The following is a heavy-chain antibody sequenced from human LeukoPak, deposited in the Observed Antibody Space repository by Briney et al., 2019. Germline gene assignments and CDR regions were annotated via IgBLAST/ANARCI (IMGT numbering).Heavy chain of an antibody. CDR3: VRSAFHAGSGNYYDY. CDR1: GFTFDDYA. Sequence: GGSLRLSCAASGFTFDDYAMHWVRQAPGKGLEWVSGISWNSGSIGYADSAKGRFTISRDNAENTLYLQMNSLRVEDTAVYYCVRSAFHAGSGNYYDYWGQGTLVTVSS. J-gene: IGHJ4*02. D-gene: IGHD3-22*01. V-gene: IGHV3-9*01. CDR2: ISWNSGSI.